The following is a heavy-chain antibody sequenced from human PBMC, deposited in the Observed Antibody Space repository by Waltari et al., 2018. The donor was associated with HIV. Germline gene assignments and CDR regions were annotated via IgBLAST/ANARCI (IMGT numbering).Heavy chain of an antibody. Sequence: EVKLLESGGGLAQPGGSLRLSCAASGFTFSTYAMGWVRQAPGKGLEGVSGISAGGHNTYYADSVKGRFTISRDNAKNTVYLQMNSLRAEDTAVYYCATGAIDAFEIWGQGTKVTVSS. J-gene: IGHJ3*02. CDR3: ATGAIDAFEI. CDR1: GFTFSTYA. D-gene: IGHD1-26*01. CDR2: ISAGGHNT. V-gene: IGHV3-23*01.